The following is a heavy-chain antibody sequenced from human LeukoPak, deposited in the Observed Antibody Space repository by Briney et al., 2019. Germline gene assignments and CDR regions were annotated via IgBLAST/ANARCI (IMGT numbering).Heavy chain of an antibody. CDR1: GFPFSFAW. D-gene: IGHD6-19*01. Sequence: GGSLRLSCAASGFPFSFAWMSWVRQAPGKGLEWVGRIKGNADGGTTDYAAPVKGRFTISKDDSKNTLFLQMNSLIAEDTALYYCFAACCSSGACYDYFDSWGQGALVTVSS. J-gene: IGHJ4*02. CDR3: FAACCSSGACYDYFDS. CDR2: IKGNADGGTT. V-gene: IGHV3-15*01.